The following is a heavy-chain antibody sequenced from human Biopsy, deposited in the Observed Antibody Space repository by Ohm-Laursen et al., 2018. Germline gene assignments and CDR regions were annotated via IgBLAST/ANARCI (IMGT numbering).Heavy chain of an antibody. J-gene: IGHJ4*02. CDR1: GFTFSSYA. V-gene: IGHV3-23*01. CDR3: ALAAAQTVTHFDY. D-gene: IGHD4-17*01. Sequence: SLRLSCAASGFTFSSYAVTWFRQAPGKGLEWVSTIRGNSDIIYDTDSVKGRFTISRDNSKNTLYLQMNSLRADDTAVYYCALAAAQTVTHFDYWGQGTLVTVSS. CDR2: IRGNSDII.